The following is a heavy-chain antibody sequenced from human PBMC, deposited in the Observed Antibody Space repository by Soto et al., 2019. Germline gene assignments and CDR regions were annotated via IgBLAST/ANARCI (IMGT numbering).Heavy chain of an antibody. CDR3: ARVTGYYYDSSGYHKAPSYGMDV. J-gene: IGHJ6*02. D-gene: IGHD3-22*01. Sequence: ASVKVSCKASGYTFTSYGISWVRQAPGQGLEWMGWISAYNGNTNYAQKLQGRVTMTTDTSTSTAYMELRSLRSDDTAVYYCARVTGYYYDSSGYHKAPSYGMDVWGQGTTVTVSS. CDR1: GYTFTSYG. CDR2: ISAYNGNT. V-gene: IGHV1-18*01.